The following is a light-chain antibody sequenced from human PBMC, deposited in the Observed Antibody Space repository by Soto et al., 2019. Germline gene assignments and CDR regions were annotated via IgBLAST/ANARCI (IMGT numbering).Light chain of an antibody. CDR1: SSDVGGYHY. V-gene: IGLV2-14*03. CDR2: QVS. CDR3: SSFTSTHTYV. J-gene: IGLJ1*01. Sequence: QSVLTQPASVSGSPGQSMTISCTGSSSDVGGYHYVSWYQQHPGKAPKLIIYQVSHRPSGVSDRFSGSKSGNTASLTISGLQGEDEATYYCSSFTSTHTYVFRTGTKVTVL.